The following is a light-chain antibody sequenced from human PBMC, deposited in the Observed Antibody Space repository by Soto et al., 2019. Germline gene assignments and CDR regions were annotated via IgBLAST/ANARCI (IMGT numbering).Light chain of an antibody. CDR2: GAS. Sequence: IVLTQSPGTLSLSPGERATLSCRASQSVSNNYLAWYQQKPGQAPRPLIYGASSRATGISDRFSGSGCGTVFTFTFIILESEDFAVFYCKQYGSLPLTFGGGTMVDIK. CDR1: QSVSNNY. V-gene: IGKV3-20*01. CDR3: KQYGSLPLT. J-gene: IGKJ4*01.